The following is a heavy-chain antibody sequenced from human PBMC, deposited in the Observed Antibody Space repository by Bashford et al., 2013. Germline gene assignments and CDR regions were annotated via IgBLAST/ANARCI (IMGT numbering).Heavy chain of an antibody. CDR3: VRDRLKRAKWAADFDF. Sequence: VASVKVSCTAAGYTFTDFGVSWVRQAPGQGLEWMGWISAYNGETEYAQRFQQRVSMTTDKSTSTFYMEMRNLRSDDTAVYYCVRDRLKRAKWAADFDFWGQGTLVTVSS. D-gene: IGHD1-26*01. J-gene: IGHJ4*02. CDR2: ISAYNGET. V-gene: IGHV1-18*01. CDR1: GYTFTDFG.